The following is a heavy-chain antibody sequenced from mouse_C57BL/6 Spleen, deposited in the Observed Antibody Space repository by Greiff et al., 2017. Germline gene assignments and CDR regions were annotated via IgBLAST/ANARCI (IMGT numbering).Heavy chain of an antibody. Sequence: EVHLVESGGGLVKPGGSLKLSCAASGFTFSDYGMHWVRQAPEKGLEWVAYISSGSSTIYYADTVKGRFTISRDNAKNTLFLKMTSLRSEDTAMDYCAKRRGYYYAMDYWGQGTSVTVSS. CDR3: AKRRGYYYAMDY. J-gene: IGHJ4*01. CDR1: GFTFSDYG. CDR2: ISSGSSTI. V-gene: IGHV5-17*01.